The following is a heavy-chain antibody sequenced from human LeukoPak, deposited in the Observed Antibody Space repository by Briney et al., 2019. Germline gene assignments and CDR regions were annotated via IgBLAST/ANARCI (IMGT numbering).Heavy chain of an antibody. CDR2: IKQDGSQK. D-gene: IGHD1-14*01. J-gene: IGHJ4*02. CDR1: GFTFSNYW. V-gene: IGHV3-7*01. Sequence: GGSLRLSCAASGFTFSNYWMSWVRQAPGKGLEWVANIKQDGSQKYYVDSVKGRFTISRDNAKNSLYLQMNSLRAEDTAVYYCARDQTGHWGQGTLVTVSS. CDR3: ARDQTGH.